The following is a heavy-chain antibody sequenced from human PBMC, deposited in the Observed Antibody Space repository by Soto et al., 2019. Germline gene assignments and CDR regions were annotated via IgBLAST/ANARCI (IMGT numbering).Heavy chain of an antibody. D-gene: IGHD1-26*01. J-gene: IGHJ4*02. V-gene: IGHV4-31*03. Sequence: QVQLQESGPGLVKPSQTLSLTCTVSGDSISSGGYYWSWIRQHPGKGLEWIGYIYYSGTTYYNPSLESRVSISADTSEHQFSLKVKSVTVADTAVYYCASTYYTGDSGPYDYWGQGTLVTVSS. CDR3: ASTYYTGDSGPYDY. CDR2: IYYSGTT. CDR1: GDSISSGGYY.